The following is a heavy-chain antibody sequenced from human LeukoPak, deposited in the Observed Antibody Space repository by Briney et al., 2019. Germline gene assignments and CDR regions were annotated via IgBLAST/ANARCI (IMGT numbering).Heavy chain of an antibody. CDR3: ARLLYGGKAFDF. V-gene: IGHV5-51*01. Sequence: GESLKISCKGSEYTFTSYWIGWVRQMPGKGLEWIGIIYPADSDTRYSPSFQGQVTISADKSISTAFLQWSSLKASDTAIYYCARLLYGGKAFDFWGQGTLVTVSS. J-gene: IGHJ4*02. CDR2: IYPADSDT. CDR1: EYTFTSYW. D-gene: IGHD4-23*01.